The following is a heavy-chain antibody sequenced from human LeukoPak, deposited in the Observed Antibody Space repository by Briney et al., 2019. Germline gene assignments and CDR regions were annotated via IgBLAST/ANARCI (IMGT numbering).Heavy chain of an antibody. V-gene: IGHV1-2*02. CDR2: INPNSGGT. Sequence: ASVNVSCKASGYTFTGYYMHWVRQAPGQGLEWMGWINPNSGGTSYAQKFQGRVTLTRDASISTAYMELSRLRSDDTAVYYCARAMIPNYWGQGTLVTVSS. CDR3: ARAMIPNY. CDR1: GYTFTGYY. J-gene: IGHJ4*02. D-gene: IGHD3-22*01.